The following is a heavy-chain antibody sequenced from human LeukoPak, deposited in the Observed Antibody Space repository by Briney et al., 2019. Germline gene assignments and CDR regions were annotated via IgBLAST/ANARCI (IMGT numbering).Heavy chain of an antibody. D-gene: IGHD3-16*02. CDR2: IYYSGST. Sequence: SETLSLTCTVSGGSISSYYWSWIRQPPGKGLEWIGYIYYSGSTNYNPSLKSRVTISVDTSKNQFSLKPSSVTAADTAVYYCARHGGDYVWGSYRLSFDYWGQGTLVTVSS. CDR1: GGSISSYY. V-gene: IGHV4-59*08. J-gene: IGHJ4*02. CDR3: ARHGGDYVWGSYRLSFDY.